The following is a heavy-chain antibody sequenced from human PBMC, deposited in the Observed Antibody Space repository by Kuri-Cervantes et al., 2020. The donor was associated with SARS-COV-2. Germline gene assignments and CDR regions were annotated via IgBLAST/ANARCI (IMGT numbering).Heavy chain of an antibody. CDR3: ASGYSYGPAFDI. V-gene: IGHV4-34*01. CDR1: GGSFSGYY. CDR2: INHSGST. Sequence: SQTLSLTCAVYGGSFSGYYWSWIRQPPGKGLEWIGEINHSGSTNYNPSLKSRVTISVDTSKNQFSLKLSSVTAADTAVYYCASGYSYGPAFDIWGQGTMVTVSS. J-gene: IGHJ3*02. D-gene: IGHD5-18*01.